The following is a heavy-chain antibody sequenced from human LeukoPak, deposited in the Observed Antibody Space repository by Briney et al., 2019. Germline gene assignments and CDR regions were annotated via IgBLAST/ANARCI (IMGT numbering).Heavy chain of an antibody. Sequence: PGGSLRLSCAASGFTFSSYVMSWVRQAPGKGLEWVAAISGSGGSTYYADSVKGRFTISRDNSKNTLYLQMNSLRAEDTAVYYCAKGRRYSSGWYYFDYWGQGTLVTVSS. D-gene: IGHD6-19*01. CDR3: AKGRRYSSGWYYFDY. CDR2: ISGSGGST. J-gene: IGHJ4*02. V-gene: IGHV3-23*01. CDR1: GFTFSSYV.